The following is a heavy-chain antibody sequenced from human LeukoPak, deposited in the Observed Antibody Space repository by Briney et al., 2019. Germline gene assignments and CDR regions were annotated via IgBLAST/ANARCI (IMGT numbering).Heavy chain of an antibody. Sequence: SGGSLRLSCAASGFTFGSYAMIWLRHAPGKGLEWVSAISGSGGSTYYADSVKGRFTISRDNSKNTMYLQMNSLRAEDTAVYYWAKDGFDYGDPTGFDYWGQGTLVAVSS. J-gene: IGHJ4*02. D-gene: IGHD4-17*01. CDR2: ISGSGGST. CDR3: AKDGFDYGDPTGFDY. CDR1: GFTFGSYA. V-gene: IGHV3-23*01.